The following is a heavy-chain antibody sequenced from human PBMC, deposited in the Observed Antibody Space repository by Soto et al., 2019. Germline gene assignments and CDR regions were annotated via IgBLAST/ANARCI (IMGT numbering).Heavy chain of an antibody. V-gene: IGHV4-4*02. Sequence: QVKLQESGPGLVKPSGTLSLTCTVSGGSISSTNWWSWVRQSPGKGLEWIGEILHSGSTNYNPSLQSRVTISVDKSKNQFSLRLSSVTAADTAVYYCASGFDSDGLSNGGHPWGQGTLVTVSS. CDR1: GGSISSTNW. CDR3: ASGFDSDGLSNGGHP. J-gene: IGHJ5*02. CDR2: ILHSGST. D-gene: IGHD3-22*01.